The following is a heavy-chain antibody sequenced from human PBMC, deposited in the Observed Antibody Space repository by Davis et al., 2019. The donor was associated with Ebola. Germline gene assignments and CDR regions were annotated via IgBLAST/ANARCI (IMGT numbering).Heavy chain of an antibody. V-gene: IGHV3-73*01. Sequence: GGFLRLSCAASGFTFSGSAMHWVRQASGKGLEWVGRIRSKANSYATAYAASVKGRFTISRDDSKNTAYLQMNSLKTEDTAVYYCTSTPPTLWDYWGQGTLVTVSS. D-gene: IGHD3-16*01. CDR3: TSTPPTLWDY. J-gene: IGHJ4*02. CDR2: IRSKANSYAT. CDR1: GFTFSGSA.